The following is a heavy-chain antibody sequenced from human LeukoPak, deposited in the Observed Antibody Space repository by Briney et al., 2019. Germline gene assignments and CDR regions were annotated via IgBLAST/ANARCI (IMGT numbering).Heavy chain of an antibody. CDR3: ARGGYCSSTSCPDWFDP. CDR1: GGTFTSYD. J-gene: IGHJ5*02. V-gene: IGHV1-8*01. D-gene: IGHD2-2*01. Sequence: GSSVKVSCKASGGTFTSYDINWVRQATGQGLEWMGWMNPSSGNTGYAQKFQGRVTMTRNTSISTAYMELSSLRSEDTAVYYCARGGYCSSTSCPDWFDPWGQGTLVTVSS. CDR2: MNPSSGNT.